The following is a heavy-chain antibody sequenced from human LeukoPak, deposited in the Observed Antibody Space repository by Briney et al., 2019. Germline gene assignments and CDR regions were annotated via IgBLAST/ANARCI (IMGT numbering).Heavy chain of an antibody. CDR2: IYYSGST. V-gene: IGHV4-59*01. J-gene: IGHJ4*02. D-gene: IGHD1-26*01. CDR3: ARGSSSYSGFDY. Sequence: SETLSLTCTVSGGSISSYYWSWIRQPPGKGLEWIGYIYYSGSTNYNPSLKSRVTISVDTSKNQFSLKLSSVTAVDTAVYYCARGSSSYSGFDYWGQGTLVTVSS. CDR1: GGSISSYY.